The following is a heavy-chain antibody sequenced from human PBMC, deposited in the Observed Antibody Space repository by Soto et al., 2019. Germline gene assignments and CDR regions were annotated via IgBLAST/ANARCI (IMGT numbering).Heavy chain of an antibody. Sequence: QVQLVQAGAEVQKPGTSVKVSCEVSGGTFSNYAITGVRQAPGQGLEWLGGDIPVYGSTNYAQKFQGRVTITAGESATTTFMELSSLRSDDTAVYYCPRRGVAHSRDAFDIWGQGTLVTVS. J-gene: IGHJ3*02. CDR2: DIPVYGST. V-gene: IGHV1-69*01. D-gene: IGHD1-26*01. CDR1: GGTFSNYA. CDR3: PRRGVAHSRDAFDI.